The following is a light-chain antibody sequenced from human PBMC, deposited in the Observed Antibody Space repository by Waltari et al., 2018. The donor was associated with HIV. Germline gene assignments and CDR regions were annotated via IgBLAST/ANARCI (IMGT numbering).Light chain of an antibody. CDR1: GMPQQY. Sequence: SYQLTQSPAVSLSPGQTARITCSGDGMPQQYTYLYQQKSGQAPVLVIYKDTERPAGIPERFSGSSSGATVTLTISGVQTEDEADYYCHSADVSGTYQAFGGGTKLTVL. CDR3: HSADVSGTYQA. J-gene: IGLJ2*01. V-gene: IGLV3-25*03. CDR2: KDT.